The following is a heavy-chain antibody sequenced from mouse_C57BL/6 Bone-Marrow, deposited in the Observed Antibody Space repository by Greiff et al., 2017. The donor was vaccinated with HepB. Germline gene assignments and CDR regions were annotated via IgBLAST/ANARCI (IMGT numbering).Heavy chain of an antibody. CDR2: IYPGDGDT. J-gene: IGHJ1*03. V-gene: IGHV1-82*01. CDR1: GYAFSSSW. CDR3: ARGSYWYFDV. Sequence: QVQLQQSGPELVKPGASVKISCKASGYAFSSSWMNWVKQRPGKGLEWIGRIYPGDGDTNYNGKCKGKATLTADKCSSTAYMQLSSLTSEDSAVYFCARGSYWYFDVWGTGTTVTVSS.